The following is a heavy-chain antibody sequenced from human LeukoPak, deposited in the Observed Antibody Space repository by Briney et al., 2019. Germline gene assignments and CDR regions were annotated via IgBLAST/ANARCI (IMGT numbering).Heavy chain of an antibody. Sequence: GGSLRLSCAASGFTFSDYYMSWIRQAPGKGLEWVSYISSSSSYTNYADSVKGRFTISRDNAKNSLYLQMNSLRAEDTAVYYCTTVGSSSWYIVYWGQGTLVTVSS. CDR1: GFTFSDYY. CDR2: ISSSSSYT. CDR3: TTVGSSSWYIVY. V-gene: IGHV3-11*06. D-gene: IGHD6-13*01. J-gene: IGHJ4*02.